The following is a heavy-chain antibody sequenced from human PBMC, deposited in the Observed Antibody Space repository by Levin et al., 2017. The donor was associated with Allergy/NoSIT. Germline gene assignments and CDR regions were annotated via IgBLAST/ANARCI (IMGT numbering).Heavy chain of an antibody. CDR3: ARGGRRYQPLFSHPTDAFHI. V-gene: IGHV4-4*07. J-gene: IGHJ3*02. D-gene: IGHD2-2*01. CDR1: GGSISNYY. CDR2: IYTSGST. Sequence: KASETLSLTCTVSGGSISNYYWSWIRQPAGKGLEWIGRIYTSGSTNYNPSLKSRVTLSVDTSKNQFSLKMTSVTAADTAVYYCARGGRRYQPLFSHPTDAFHIWGQGTMVTVSS.